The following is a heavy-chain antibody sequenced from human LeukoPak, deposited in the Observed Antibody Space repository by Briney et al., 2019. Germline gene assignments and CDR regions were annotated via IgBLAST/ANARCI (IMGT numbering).Heavy chain of an antibody. J-gene: IGHJ6*03. Sequence: ASVRVSCKASGYTFTGYYMHWVRQAPGQGLEWMGWINPNSGGTNYAHKFQGRVTMTRDTCISTAYMELSRLRSDDTAVYYCARGSFSSPNMDVWGKGTTVTISS. CDR3: ARGSFSSPNMDV. V-gene: IGHV1-2*02. CDR2: INPNSGGT. D-gene: IGHD2-2*01. CDR1: GYTFTGYY.